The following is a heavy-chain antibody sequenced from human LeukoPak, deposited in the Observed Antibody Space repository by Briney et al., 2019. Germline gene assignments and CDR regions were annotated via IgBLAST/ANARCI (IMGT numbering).Heavy chain of an antibody. D-gene: IGHD3-22*01. V-gene: IGHV4-34*01. CDR1: GGSFSGYY. J-gene: IGHJ4*02. CDR2: INHSGST. CDR3: ARGPGYYDSSGYYWGFDY. Sequence: SETLSLTCAVYGGSFSGYYWSWIRQPPGKGLEWIGEINHSGSTNYNPSLKSRVTISVGTSKNQFSLKLSSVTAADTAVYYCARGPGYYDSSGYYWGFDYWGQGTLVTVSS.